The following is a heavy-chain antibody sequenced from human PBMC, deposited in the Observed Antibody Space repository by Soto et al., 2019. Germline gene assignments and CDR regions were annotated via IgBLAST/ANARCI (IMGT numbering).Heavy chain of an antibody. CDR1: GFTFTNYC. CDR2: INSDGSNT. CDR3: GRGYCSGGNCSPWYGMDV. D-gene: IGHD2-15*01. Sequence: PXVSLRLSFAASGFTFTNYCMHWVRQAPGKGLVWVSRINSDGSNTSYADSVKGRFTISRDNAKNTLYLQMNRLRAEDMAVYYCGRGYCSGGNCSPWYGMDVWGQGTTVTVSS. V-gene: IGHV3-74*01. J-gene: IGHJ6*02.